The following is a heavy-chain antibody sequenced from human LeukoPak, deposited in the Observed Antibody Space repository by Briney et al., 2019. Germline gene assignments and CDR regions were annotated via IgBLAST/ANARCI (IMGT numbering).Heavy chain of an antibody. J-gene: IGHJ4*02. CDR2: IYYSGST. Sequence: SETLSLTCTVSGGSISSYYWSWIRQPPGKGLEWIGYIYYSGSTNYNPSLKSRVTISVDTSKNQFSLKLSSVTAADTAVYYCARAFCGGDCSFDYWGQGTLVTASS. CDR1: GGSISSYY. CDR3: ARAFCGGDCSFDY. V-gene: IGHV4-59*08. D-gene: IGHD2-21*02.